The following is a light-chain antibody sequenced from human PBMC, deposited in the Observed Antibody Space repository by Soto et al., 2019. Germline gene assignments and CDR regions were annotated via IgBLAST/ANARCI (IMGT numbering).Light chain of an antibody. CDR1: SSDVGAYDY. CDR2: EVS. J-gene: IGLJ3*02. V-gene: IGLV2-8*01. Sequence: QSALTQPPSASGSPGQSVTISCTGTSSDVGAYDYVSWYQQHPGKAPKLMIYEVSQRPSGVPDRFSGSKSGNTASLTISGLQPEDEADYYCSSFTTSNTWVLGGGTKVTVL. CDR3: SSFTTSNTWV.